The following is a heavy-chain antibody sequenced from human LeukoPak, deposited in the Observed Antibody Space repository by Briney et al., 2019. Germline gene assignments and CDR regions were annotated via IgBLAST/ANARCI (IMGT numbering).Heavy chain of an antibody. J-gene: IGHJ5*02. V-gene: IGHV1-2*02. CDR2: INPNSGGT. CDR1: GYTFTGYY. D-gene: IGHD6-13*01. CDR3: ARVVRRAAAGTNWFDP. Sequence: ASVKVSCKASGYTFTGYYMHWVRQAPGQGLEWMGWINPNSGGTNYAQKFQGRVTMTRDTSISTAYMELSRLRSDDTAVHYCARVVRRAAAGTNWFDPWGQGTLVTVSS.